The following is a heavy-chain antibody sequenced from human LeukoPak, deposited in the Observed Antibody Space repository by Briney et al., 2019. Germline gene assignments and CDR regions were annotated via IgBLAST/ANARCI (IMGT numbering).Heavy chain of an antibody. J-gene: IGHJ6*02. Sequence: GRSLRLSCAASGFTFSSYGMHWVRQAPGKGLEWVAVISYDGSNKYYADSVKGRFTISGDNSKNTLYLQMNSLRAEDTAVYYCAKGARYGMDVWGQGTTVTVSS. V-gene: IGHV3-30*18. CDR1: GFTFSSYG. CDR2: ISYDGSNK. D-gene: IGHD6-6*01. CDR3: AKGARYGMDV.